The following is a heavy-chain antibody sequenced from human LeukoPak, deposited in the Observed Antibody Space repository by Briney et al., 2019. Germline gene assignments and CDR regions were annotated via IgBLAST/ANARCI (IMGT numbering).Heavy chain of an antibody. J-gene: IGHJ3*02. D-gene: IGHD6-13*01. Sequence: PGGSLRLSCAVSGFTFSSYSMNWVRQAPGKGLEWISYITRDSSIMSYADSVKGRFTISRDNAKNSLYLQMNSLRADDTAVYYCAKDWPSEWQQLPDYDAFDIWGQGTMVTVSS. CDR2: ITRDSSIM. V-gene: IGHV3-48*01. CDR3: AKDWPSEWQQLPDYDAFDI. CDR1: GFTFSSYS.